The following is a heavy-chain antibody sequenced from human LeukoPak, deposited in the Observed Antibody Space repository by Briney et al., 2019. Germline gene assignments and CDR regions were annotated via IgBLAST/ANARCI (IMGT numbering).Heavy chain of an antibody. CDR3: ARAADFWSGYFDY. CDR1: RFTFSNYG. V-gene: IGHV3-30*02. CDR2: IRFDGSSK. J-gene: IGHJ4*02. D-gene: IGHD3-3*01. Sequence: GGSLRLSCAASRFTFSNYGMHWVRQAPSKGLEWVAFIRFDGSSKYYADSVKGRFTISRDNSKNTLYLQMNSLRAEDTAVYYCARAADFWSGYFDYWGQGTLVTVSS.